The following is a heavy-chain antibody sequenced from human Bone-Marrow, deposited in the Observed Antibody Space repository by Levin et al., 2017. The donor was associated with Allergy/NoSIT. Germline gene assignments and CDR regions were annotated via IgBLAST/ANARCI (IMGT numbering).Heavy chain of an antibody. D-gene: IGHD3-9*01. CDR3: TRHTLRYDAFDI. J-gene: IGHJ3*02. CDR2: IRSKANSFAT. CDR1: GFSFSGST. Sequence: LSLPCAASGFSFSGSTIQWVRQAPGKGLEWVGRIRSKANSFATTYAASMKGRFTISRDDSRNTAFLHMNSLKTEDTALYYCTRHTLRYDAFDIWGQGTMVTVSS. V-gene: IGHV3-73*01.